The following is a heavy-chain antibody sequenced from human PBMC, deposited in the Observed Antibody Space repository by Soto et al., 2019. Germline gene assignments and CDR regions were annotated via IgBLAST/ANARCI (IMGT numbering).Heavy chain of an antibody. CDR1: GYSISSSNW. CDR3: ARRRYYAISAFDI. V-gene: IGHV4-28*01. CDR2: IYYSGTT. Sequence: SETLSLTCTVSGYSISSSNWWGWIRQPPGKGLEWIGYIYYSGTTYYNPSLKSRVTISVDTSKNHFSLKLSSVTAADTAVYYCARRRYYAISAFDIWGQGTMVTVSS. J-gene: IGHJ3*02. D-gene: IGHD2-8*01.